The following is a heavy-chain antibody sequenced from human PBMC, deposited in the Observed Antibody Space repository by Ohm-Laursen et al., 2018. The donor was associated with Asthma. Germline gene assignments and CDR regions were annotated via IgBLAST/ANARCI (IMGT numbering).Heavy chain of an antibody. CDR2: IYYSGST. D-gene: IGHD3-16*01. CDR1: GGSISSYY. CDR3: ARGMIRGLIDY. Sequence: SDTLSLTCTVSGGSISSYYWSWIRQPPGKGLEWIGYIYYSGSTNYNPSLKSRVTIPVDTSKNQFSLKLSSVTAADTAVYYCARGMIRGLIDYWGQGTLVTVSS. J-gene: IGHJ4*02. V-gene: IGHV4-59*07.